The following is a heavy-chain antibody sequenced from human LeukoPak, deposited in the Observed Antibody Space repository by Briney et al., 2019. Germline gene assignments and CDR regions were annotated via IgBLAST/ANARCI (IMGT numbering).Heavy chain of an antibody. CDR3: ARKTRTWSNWFDP. J-gene: IGHJ5*02. D-gene: IGHD1-14*01. CDR1: GGSFSSGNYY. V-gene: IGHV4-30-4*01. CDR2: IYYSGSV. Sequence: SSETLSLTCTVSGGSFSSGNYYWSWIRQSPGKGLEWIGYIYYSGSVFYNPSLESRIIISLDTSKNQFSLKVTSLTAADSAVYYCARKTRTWSNWFDPWGQGTLVTVSS.